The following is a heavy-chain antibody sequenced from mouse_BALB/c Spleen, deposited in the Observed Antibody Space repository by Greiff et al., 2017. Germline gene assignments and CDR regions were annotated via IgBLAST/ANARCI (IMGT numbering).Heavy chain of an antibody. D-gene: IGHD3-2*01. J-gene: IGHJ4*01. CDR3: AIDSSGPDY. V-gene: IGHV5-9-4*01. CDR1: GFTFRSYA. Sequence: EVQLLESGGGLVKPGGSLKLSCAASGFTFRSYAMSWVPQSPEKWLGWVAEISSGGSYTYYPDTVTGRVTISRDNATYTLYLGMSSLRSEVTAMEYCAIDSSGPDYWGQGTSVTVSA. CDR2: ISSGGSYT.